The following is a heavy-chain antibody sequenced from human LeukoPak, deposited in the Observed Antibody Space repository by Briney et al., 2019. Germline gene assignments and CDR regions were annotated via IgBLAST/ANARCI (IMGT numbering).Heavy chain of an antibody. CDR1: GYAFTSYG. V-gene: IGHV1-18*01. Sequence: ASVKVSCKASGYAFTSYGISWVRQAPGQGLEWMGWISVYNGNANYAQKLQGRVTMTTDTSTSTAYMDLRSLRSEDTAVYYCARSPSYCGGDCYSDYWGQGTLVTVSS. CDR2: ISVYNGNA. CDR3: ARSPSYCGGDCYSDY. D-gene: IGHD2-21*02. J-gene: IGHJ4*02.